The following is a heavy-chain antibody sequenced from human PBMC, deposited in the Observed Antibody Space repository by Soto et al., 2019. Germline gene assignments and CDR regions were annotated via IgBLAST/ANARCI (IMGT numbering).Heavy chain of an antibody. CDR2: ISSSSSYI. D-gene: IGHD3-3*01. CDR1: GFTFSSYS. V-gene: IGHV3-21*01. J-gene: IGHJ5*02. Sequence: EVQLVESGGGLVKPGGSLRLSCAASGFTFSSYSMNWVRQAPGKGLEWVSSISSSSSYIYYADSVKGRFTISRDNAKNSLYLQMNILRAEDTAVYYCARDRYDFGSGSMPNGLNWFDPWGQGTLVTVSS. CDR3: ARDRYDFGSGSMPNGLNWFDP.